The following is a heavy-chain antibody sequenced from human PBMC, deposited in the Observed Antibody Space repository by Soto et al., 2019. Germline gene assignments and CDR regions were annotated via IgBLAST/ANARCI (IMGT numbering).Heavy chain of an antibody. V-gene: IGHV1-3*01. J-gene: IGHJ5*02. CDR1: GYMIMSKT. CDR2: INAVNGDT. Sequence: GASANASSEARGYMIMSKTVHYLRQDKEQSPQWLCWINAVNGDTKYSQRFQGRVTITRDTSASTAYMELSSLRSEDTAVHYCARVPRYSYDLVEVPAVMFDDWFDPWRKRTLVPVCS. D-gene: IGHD2-2*01. CDR3: ARVPRYSYDLVEVPAVMFDDWFDP.